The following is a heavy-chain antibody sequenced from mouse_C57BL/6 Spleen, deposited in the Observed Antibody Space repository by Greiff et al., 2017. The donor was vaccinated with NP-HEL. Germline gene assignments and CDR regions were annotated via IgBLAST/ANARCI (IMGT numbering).Heavy chain of an antibody. D-gene: IGHD2-1*01. J-gene: IGHJ3*01. Sequence: DVKLVESGGGLVKPGGSLKLSCAASGFTFSDYGMHWVRQAPEKGLEWVAFISSGSSTIYYADTVKGRFTISRDNAKNTLFLQMTSLRSEDTAMYYCARPSYYGNYGVAYWGQGTLVTVSA. V-gene: IGHV5-17*01. CDR2: ISSGSSTI. CDR1: GFTFSDYG. CDR3: ARPSYYGNYGVAY.